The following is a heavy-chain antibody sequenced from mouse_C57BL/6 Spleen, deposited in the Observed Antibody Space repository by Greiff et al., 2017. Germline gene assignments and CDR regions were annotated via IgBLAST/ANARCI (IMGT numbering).Heavy chain of an antibody. D-gene: IGHD2-4*01. CDR2: IYPGSGST. V-gene: IGHV1-55*01. CDR1: GYTFTSYW. Sequence: QVQLQQPGAELVKPGASVKMSCKASGYTFTSYWITWVKQRPGQGLEWIGDIYPGSGSTNYNEKFKSKATLTVYTSSSTAYMQLSSLTSEDAAVYDCARGDYDGYAMDYWGQGTSVTVSS. CDR3: ARGDYDGYAMDY. J-gene: IGHJ4*01.